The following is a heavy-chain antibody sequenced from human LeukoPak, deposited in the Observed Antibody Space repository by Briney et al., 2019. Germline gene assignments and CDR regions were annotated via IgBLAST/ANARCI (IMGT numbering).Heavy chain of an antibody. Sequence: SETLSLTCTVSGGSISSGSYYWGWIRQPPGKGLEWIGSIYYSGSTYYNPSLKSRVTISVDTSKNQFSLKLSSVTAADTAVYYCARHLGNYYGSANDAFDIWGQGTMVTVSS. D-gene: IGHD3-10*01. V-gene: IGHV4-39*01. CDR2: IYYSGST. CDR3: ARHLGNYYGSANDAFDI. CDR1: GGSISSGSYY. J-gene: IGHJ3*02.